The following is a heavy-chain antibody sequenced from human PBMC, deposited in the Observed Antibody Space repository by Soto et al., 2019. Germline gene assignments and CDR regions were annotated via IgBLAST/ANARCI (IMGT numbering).Heavy chain of an antibody. D-gene: IGHD2-8*01. Sequence: SETLSLTCTVSGGSISSYYWSWLRQPPGKGLEWIGYIYYSGSTNYNPSLKSRVTISVDTPKNQFSLKLSSVTAADTAVYYCATYIVPGSSFDYWGQGTLVTVSS. CDR1: GGSISSYY. V-gene: IGHV4-59*08. CDR2: IYYSGST. CDR3: ATYIVPGSSFDY. J-gene: IGHJ4*02.